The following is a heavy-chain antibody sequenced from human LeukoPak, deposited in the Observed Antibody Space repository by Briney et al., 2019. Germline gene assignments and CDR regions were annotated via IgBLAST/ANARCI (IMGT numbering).Heavy chain of an antibody. CDR1: GFTFSSYE. CDR3: AKHKSPGSSWFDP. J-gene: IGHJ5*02. V-gene: IGHV3-23*01. CDR2: ISGGGST. D-gene: IGHD3-10*01. Sequence: AGGSLRLSCAASGFTFSSYELNWVRQAPGKGLEWVSAISGGGSTYYADSVKGRFTISRDNSKNTLYLQMNSLRAEDTAVYYCAKHKSPGSSWFDPWGQGTLVTVSS.